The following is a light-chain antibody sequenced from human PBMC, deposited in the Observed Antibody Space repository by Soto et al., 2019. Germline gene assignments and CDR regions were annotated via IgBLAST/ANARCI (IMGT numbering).Light chain of an antibody. Sequence: QSVLTQPASVSGSPGQSITISCTGTSSDVGSYNLVSWYQQPPGEAPKLMIYEGSKRPSGVSNRFSGSKSGNTASLTISGLQAEDEADYYCCSYAGSYNYVFGTGTKVTVL. CDR3: CSYAGSYNYV. J-gene: IGLJ1*01. CDR2: EGS. V-gene: IGLV2-23*01. CDR1: SSDVGSYNL.